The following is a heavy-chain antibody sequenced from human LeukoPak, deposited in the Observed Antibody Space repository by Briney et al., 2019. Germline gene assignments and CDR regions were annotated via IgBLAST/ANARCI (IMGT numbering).Heavy chain of an antibody. V-gene: IGHV3-74*01. CDR1: GFTFSRYW. CDR2: INIDGSST. D-gene: IGHD2-21*01. CDR3: AIDKTGVIAAD. J-gene: IGHJ4*02. Sequence: PGGSLRLSCAASGFTFSRYWMHWVRQAPGKGLVWVSHINIDGSSTNYADSVKGRFSISRDNAKNTLYLQLNSLRAEDTAVYYCAIDKTGVIAADWGQGTLVTVPS.